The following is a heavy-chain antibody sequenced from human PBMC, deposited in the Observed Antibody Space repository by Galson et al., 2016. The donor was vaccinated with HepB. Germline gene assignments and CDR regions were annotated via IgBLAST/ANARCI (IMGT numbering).Heavy chain of an antibody. Sequence: SVKVSCKASGYTFASYALRWVRQAPGQGLEWMGWINAGNGDTRYSQKFQGRVTITRDTFAGTAYMQLSSLRSEDTAIFYCARGGVGPAAGPGQFDFWGQGTLVTASS. J-gene: IGHJ4*02. CDR1: GYTFASYA. CDR3: ARGGVGPAAGPGQFDF. CDR2: INAGNGDT. V-gene: IGHV1-3*01. D-gene: IGHD6-13*01.